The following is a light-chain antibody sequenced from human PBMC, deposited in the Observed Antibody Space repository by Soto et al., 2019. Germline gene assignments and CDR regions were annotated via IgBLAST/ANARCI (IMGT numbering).Light chain of an antibody. CDR2: AAS. V-gene: IGKV1-12*01. CDR3: QQANRFPHT. CDR1: QGIATW. Sequence: DIQMTQSPSSVSASVGDRVTITCRASQGIATWLAWYQQKPEKAPRLLIYAASSLKSGVPSRFSGSGSGTDFPLTISRLQPEDSVTYCYQQANRFPHTFGQGTKLEIK. J-gene: IGKJ2*01.